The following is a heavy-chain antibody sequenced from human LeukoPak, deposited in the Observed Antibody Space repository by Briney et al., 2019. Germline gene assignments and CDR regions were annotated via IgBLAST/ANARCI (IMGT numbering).Heavy chain of an antibody. CDR1: GGSISSYY. J-gene: IGHJ5*02. CDR3: ARDFRYCIRTSCYNTGGWFDP. Sequence: SETLSLTCTVSGGSISSYYWSWIRQPPGKGLEWIGYIYTSGSTNYNPSLKSRVTMSVDTSKNQFSLKPSSVTAADTAVYYCARDFRYCIRTSCYNTGGWFDPWGQGTLVTVSS. D-gene: IGHD2-2*02. V-gene: IGHV4-4*09. CDR2: IYTSGST.